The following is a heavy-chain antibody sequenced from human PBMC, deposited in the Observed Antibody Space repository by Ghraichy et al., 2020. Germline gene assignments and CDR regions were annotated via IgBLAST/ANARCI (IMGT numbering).Heavy chain of an antibody. CDR1: GFTFSSYA. CDR3: AKSWGDIVVVVAATAAFDM. J-gene: IGHJ3*02. Sequence: GGSLRLSCAASGFTFSSYAMSWVRQAPGKGLEWVSGISGSGGSTYYADSVKGRFTISRVNSKNTVYLQMNSLRAEDTAVYYCAKSWGDIVVVVAATAAFDMWGQGTMVTVSS. CDR2: ISGSGGST. D-gene: IGHD2-15*01. V-gene: IGHV3-23*01.